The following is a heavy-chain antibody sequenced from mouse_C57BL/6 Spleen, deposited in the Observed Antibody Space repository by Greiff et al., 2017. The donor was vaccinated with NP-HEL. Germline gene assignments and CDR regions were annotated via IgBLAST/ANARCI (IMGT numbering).Heavy chain of an antibody. CDR1: GFTFSSYA. CDR2: ISDGGSYT. CDR3: ARDDYDGWDY. D-gene: IGHD2-4*01. V-gene: IGHV5-4*01. Sequence: EVMLVESGGGLVKPGGSLKLSCAASGFTFSSYAMSWVRQTPGKRLEWVATISDGGSYTSYPDNVKGRFTISRDTAKNNLYLQMSHLKSEDTAMYYCARDDYDGWDYWGQGTTLTVSS. J-gene: IGHJ2*01.